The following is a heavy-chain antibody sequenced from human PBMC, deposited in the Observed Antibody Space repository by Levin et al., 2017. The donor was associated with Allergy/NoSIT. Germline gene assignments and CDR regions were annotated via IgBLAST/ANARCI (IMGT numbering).Heavy chain of an antibody. CDR3: ARVRCGGGSCYYGIDY. CDR1: GYTFTSYD. Sequence: GESLKISCKASGYTFTSYDINWVRQATGQGLEWMGWMNPNSGNTGYAQKFQGRVTMTRNTSISTAYMELSSLTSEDAAVYYCARVRCGGGSCYYGIDYWGQGTLVTVSS. D-gene: IGHD2-15*01. J-gene: IGHJ4*02. CDR2: MNPNSGNT. V-gene: IGHV1-8*01.